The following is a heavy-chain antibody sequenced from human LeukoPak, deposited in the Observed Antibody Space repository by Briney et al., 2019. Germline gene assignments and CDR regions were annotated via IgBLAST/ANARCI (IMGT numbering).Heavy chain of an antibody. Sequence: GSLRLSCAASGFTFSSYAMSWVRQAPGKGLEWVSAISGSGGSTYYADSVKGRFTISRDNSKNTLYLQMNSLRAEDTAVYYCAGRRVLDASFDYWGQGTLVTVSS. CDR2: ISGSGGST. CDR1: GFTFSSYA. V-gene: IGHV3-23*01. J-gene: IGHJ4*02. CDR3: AGRRVLDASFDY. D-gene: IGHD3-16*01.